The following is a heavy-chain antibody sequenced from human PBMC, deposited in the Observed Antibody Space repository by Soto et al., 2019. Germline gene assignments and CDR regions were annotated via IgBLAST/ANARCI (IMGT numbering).Heavy chain of an antibody. Sequence: SETLSLTCTVSGGSISSGGYYWSWIRQHPGKGLEWIGYIYYSGSTNYNPSLKSRVTISVDTSKNQFSLKLSSVTAADTAVYYCARHRPPFAPYYGDYDYWGQGTLVTVSS. CDR3: ARHRPPFAPYYGDYDY. CDR1: GGSISSGGYY. J-gene: IGHJ4*02. D-gene: IGHD4-17*01. V-gene: IGHV4-61*08. CDR2: IYYSGST.